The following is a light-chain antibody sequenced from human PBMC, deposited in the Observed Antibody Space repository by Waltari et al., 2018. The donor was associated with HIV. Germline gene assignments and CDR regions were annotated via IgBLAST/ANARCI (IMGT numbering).Light chain of an antibody. Sequence: DIQMTQSPSSLSASVGDRVTITGQASQDISNYLNWYQQKPGKAPKLLIYDASNLETGVPSRFSGSGSGTDFTFTISSLQPEDIATYYCQQYDNLPPTLGQGTKLEI. CDR2: DAS. V-gene: IGKV1-33*01. CDR1: QDISNY. CDR3: QQYDNLPPT. J-gene: IGKJ2*01.